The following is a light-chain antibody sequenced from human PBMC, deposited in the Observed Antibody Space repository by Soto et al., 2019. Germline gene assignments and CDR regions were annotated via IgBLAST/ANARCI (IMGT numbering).Light chain of an antibody. CDR3: QQRSYWR. CDR1: QGISKY. J-gene: IGKJ4*01. CDR2: DAS. V-gene: IGKV3-11*01. Sequence: EMILTQSPATLSLSPGERATLSCKTSQGISKYIAWYQHKPGQPPRLLIYDASIRATGIPARFSGNGSRTDFTLTITSLEPEDFAVYSCQQRSYWRFGGGTRVQIK.